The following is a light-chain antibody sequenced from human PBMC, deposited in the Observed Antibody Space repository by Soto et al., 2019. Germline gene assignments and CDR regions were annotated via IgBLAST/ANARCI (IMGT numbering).Light chain of an antibody. J-gene: IGKJ5*01. CDR2: GAS. CDR3: QQYNNWPPIT. Sequence: EIVITQSPATLSVAPAKRAAVSCRSSQSVSNNLAWYQQKPGQAPRLLIYGASTRATGIPARFSGSGSGTEFTITISSLQSEDFAVYYCQQYNNWPPITFGQGTRLEI. CDR1: QSVSNN. V-gene: IGKV3-15*01.